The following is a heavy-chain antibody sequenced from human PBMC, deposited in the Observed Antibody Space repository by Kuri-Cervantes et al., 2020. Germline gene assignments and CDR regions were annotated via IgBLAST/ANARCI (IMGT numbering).Heavy chain of an antibody. CDR3: ARGADTAMAHDAFDI. CDR2: IWYDGSNK. Sequence: LSLTCAASGFTFSSYGMHWVRQAPGKGLEWVAVIWYDGSNKYYADSVKGRFTISRDNSKNTLYLQMNSLRAEDTAVYYCARGADTAMAHDAFDIWGQGTMVTVSS. J-gene: IGHJ3*02. D-gene: IGHD5-18*01. V-gene: IGHV3-33*08. CDR1: GFTFSSYG.